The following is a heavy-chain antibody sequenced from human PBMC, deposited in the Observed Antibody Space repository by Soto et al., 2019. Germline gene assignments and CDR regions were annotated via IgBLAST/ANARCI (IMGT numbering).Heavy chain of an antibody. V-gene: IGHV1-69*06. CDR1: GGTFSSYA. CDR3: ARVVRPLLPNYYYGMDV. D-gene: IGHD6-6*01. J-gene: IGHJ6*02. CDR2: IIPIFGTA. Sequence: ASVKVSCKASGGTFSSYAISWVRQAPGQGLEWMGGIIPIFGTANYAQKFQGRVTIAADKSTSTAYMELSSLRSEDTAVYYCARVVRPLLPNYYYGMDVWGQGTTVTVSS.